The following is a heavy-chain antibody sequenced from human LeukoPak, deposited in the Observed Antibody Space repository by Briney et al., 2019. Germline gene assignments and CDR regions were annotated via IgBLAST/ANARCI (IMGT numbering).Heavy chain of an antibody. D-gene: IGHD3-3*01. J-gene: IGHJ4*02. CDR1: GYTFTSYG. CDR3: ARVAYSITIFGVVPTGGFDY. V-gene: IGHV1-18*01. CDR2: ISAYNGNT. Sequence: ASVKVSCKASGYTFTSYGISWVRQAPGQGLEWMGWISAYNGNTNYAQKLQGRVTMTTDTSTSTAYMELRSLRSEDTAVYYCARVAYSITIFGVVPTGGFDYWGQGTLVTVSS.